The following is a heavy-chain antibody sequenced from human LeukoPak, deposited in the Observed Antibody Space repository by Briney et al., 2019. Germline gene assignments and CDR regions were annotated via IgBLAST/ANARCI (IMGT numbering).Heavy chain of an antibody. CDR2: IYSGGST. V-gene: IGHV3-53*05. CDR1: GFTVSSNY. CDR3: AKSRITMVRGPLDY. J-gene: IGHJ4*02. D-gene: IGHD3-10*01. Sequence: PGGSLRLSCAASGFTVSSNYIWVRQAPGKGLEWVSVIYSGGSTYYADSVKGRFTISRDNSKNTLYLQMNSLRAEDTAVYYCAKSRITMVRGPLDYWGQGTLVTVSS.